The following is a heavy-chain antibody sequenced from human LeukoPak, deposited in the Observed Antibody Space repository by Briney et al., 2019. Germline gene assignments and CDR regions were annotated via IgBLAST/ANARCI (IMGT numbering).Heavy chain of an antibody. Sequence: GRSLRLSCAASGFTFGYYPMHWVRQAPGKGLEWVAVISSDGINKYYADSVKGRFTISRDNSKNTLCLQMNSLRAEDTAVYYCARDNSHSSIYSTRGNAFDIWGQGTMVTVSS. J-gene: IGHJ3*02. CDR2: ISSDGINK. V-gene: IGHV3-30-3*01. CDR3: ARDNSHSSIYSTRGNAFDI. D-gene: IGHD6-13*01. CDR1: GFTFGYYP.